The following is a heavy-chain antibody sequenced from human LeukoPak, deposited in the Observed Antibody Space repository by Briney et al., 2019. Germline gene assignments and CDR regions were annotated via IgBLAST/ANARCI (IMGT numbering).Heavy chain of an antibody. D-gene: IGHD3/OR15-3a*01. CDR2: ISVSGGVA. Sequence: PGGSLRLSCAASGITFTDHGLSWVRQAPGKGLEWVSSISVSGGVALYGDSVKGRFVISRDKSRSRVYLEMNRLRAEDTAVYCCAKGFDFWIGLYYFDHWGQGTLVTVSS. CDR1: GITFTDHG. V-gene: IGHV3-23*01. CDR3: AKGFDFWIGLYYFDH. J-gene: IGHJ4*02.